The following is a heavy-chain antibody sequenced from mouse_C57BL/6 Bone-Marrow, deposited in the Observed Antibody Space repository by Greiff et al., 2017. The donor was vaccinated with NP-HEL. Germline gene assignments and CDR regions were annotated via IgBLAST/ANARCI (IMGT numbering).Heavy chain of an antibody. J-gene: IGHJ4*01. CDR2: IRLKSDNYAT. CDR3: TDSRAMDY. V-gene: IGHV6-3*01. CDR1: GFTFSNYW. Sequence: EVQGVESGGGLVQPGGSMKLSCVASGFTFSNYWMNWVRQSPEKGLEWVAQIRLKSDNYATHYAESVKGRFTISRDDSKSSVYLQMNNLRAEDTGIYYCTDSRAMDYWGQGTSVTVSS. D-gene: IGHD3-3*01.